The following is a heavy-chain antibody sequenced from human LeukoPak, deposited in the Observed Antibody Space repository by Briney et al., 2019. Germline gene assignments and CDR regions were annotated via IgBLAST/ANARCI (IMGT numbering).Heavy chain of an antibody. CDR3: ARYSYGSIDAFDI. D-gene: IGHD5-18*01. CDR1: GGSFSGYY. CDR2: INHSGST. V-gene: IGHV4-34*01. Sequence: SETLSLTCAVYGGSFSGYYWSWIRKPPGKGLEWIGEINHSGSTNYNPSLKSRVTISVDTSKNQFSLKLSSVTAADTAVYYCARYSYGSIDAFDIWGQGTMVTVSS. J-gene: IGHJ3*02.